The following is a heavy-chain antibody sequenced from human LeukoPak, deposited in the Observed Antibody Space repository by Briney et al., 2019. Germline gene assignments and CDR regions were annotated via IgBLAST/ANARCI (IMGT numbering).Heavy chain of an antibody. J-gene: IGHJ5*02. V-gene: IGHV4-59*01. D-gene: IGHD3-22*01. CDR1: GGSISSYY. CDR2: IYYSGST. CDR3: ARDLFPNDSSGYCNWFDP. Sequence: SETLSLTCTVSGGSISSYYWSWIRQPPGKGREWIGYIYYSGSTNYNPSLKSRVTISVDTSKNQFSLKLSSVTAADTAVYYCARDLFPNDSSGYCNWFDPWGQGTLVTVSS.